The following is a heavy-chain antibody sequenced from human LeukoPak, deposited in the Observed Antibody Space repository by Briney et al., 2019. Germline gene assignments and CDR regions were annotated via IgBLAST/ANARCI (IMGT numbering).Heavy chain of an antibody. D-gene: IGHD4-17*01. Sequence: GGSLRLSCAASGFTFSSNAMCWVRQAPGKGLEWVSTISGCGGSTYYADSAKGRFTTSRDNSQNTLYLQMNSPRAADTAAYYCAKLTVTTGSSAYWGQGTLVTVSS. CDR1: GFTFSSNA. J-gene: IGHJ4*02. CDR2: ISGCGGST. V-gene: IGHV3-23*01. CDR3: AKLTVTTGSSAY.